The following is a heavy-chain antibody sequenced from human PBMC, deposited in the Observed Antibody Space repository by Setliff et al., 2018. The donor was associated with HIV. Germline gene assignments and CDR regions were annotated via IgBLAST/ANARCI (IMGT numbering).Heavy chain of an antibody. D-gene: IGHD6-13*01. J-gene: IGHJ4*02. V-gene: IGHV4-4*02. CDR1: GGSISSSNW. CDR2: IYHSGST. CDR3: ARQSTMAAAAFDY. Sequence: LSLTCAVSGGSISSSNWWSWVRQPPGKGLEWIGEIYHSGSTNYNPSLKSRVTISVDKSKNQFSLKLSSVTAADTAIYYCARQSTMAAAAFDYWGQGTLVTVSS.